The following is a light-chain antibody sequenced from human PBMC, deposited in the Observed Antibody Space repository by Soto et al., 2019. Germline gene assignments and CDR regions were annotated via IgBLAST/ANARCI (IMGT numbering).Light chain of an antibody. J-gene: IGLJ1*01. CDR3: SSYTSSSTRV. Sequence: QSALTQPASVSGSPGQSITIACTGTSSDVGGYNYVSWYQQRPGKAPKPMSFEVSNRPSGVSNRCSGSKSGNKASLTIAGLQDEDVADNYCSSYTSSSTRVFETGTKLTDL. CDR2: EVS. CDR1: SSDVGGYNY. V-gene: IGLV2-14*01.